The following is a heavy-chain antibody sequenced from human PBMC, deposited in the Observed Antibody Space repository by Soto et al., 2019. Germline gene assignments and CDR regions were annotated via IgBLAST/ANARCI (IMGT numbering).Heavy chain of an antibody. CDR1: GFTFSSYA. CDR2: ISGSGGST. D-gene: IGHD2-15*01. V-gene: IGHV3-23*01. Sequence: GGSLRLSCAASGFTFSSYAMSWVRQAPGKGLEWVSAISGSGGSTYYADSVKGRFTISRDNSKNTLYLQMNSLRAEDTAVYYCAKGLAATAYYYYGMDVWGQGTTVTVSS. J-gene: IGHJ6*02. CDR3: AKGLAATAYYYYGMDV.